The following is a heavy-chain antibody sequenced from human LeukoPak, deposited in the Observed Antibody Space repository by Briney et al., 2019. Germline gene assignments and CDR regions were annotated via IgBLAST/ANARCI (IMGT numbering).Heavy chain of an antibody. CDR2: VSDSGGRI. J-gene: IGHJ4*02. CDR1: GLSFSSYA. D-gene: IGHD3-3*01. Sequence: GGSLRLSCAASGLSFSSYAMSWVRQAPGKGLEWVSAVSDSGGRIYYAESVMGRFTISRDNSKNTPYLQMNSLRAEDTAVYYCARSERFLEWSRGYFDYWGQGTLVTVSS. V-gene: IGHV3-23*01. CDR3: ARSERFLEWSRGYFDY.